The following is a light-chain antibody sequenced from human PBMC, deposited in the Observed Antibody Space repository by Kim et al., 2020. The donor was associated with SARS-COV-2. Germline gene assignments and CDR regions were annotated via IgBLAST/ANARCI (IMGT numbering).Light chain of an antibody. J-gene: IGKJ4*01. CDR1: QTISNN. Sequence: SPGERATLSGRASQTISNNLAWYQQKPGQAPSLLIYGAATRATGVPARFSGSGSGTEFTLTISSLQSEDVAIYFCQQYDNWPPLTFGGGTKVDIK. CDR2: GAA. CDR3: QQYDNWPPLT. V-gene: IGKV3-15*01.